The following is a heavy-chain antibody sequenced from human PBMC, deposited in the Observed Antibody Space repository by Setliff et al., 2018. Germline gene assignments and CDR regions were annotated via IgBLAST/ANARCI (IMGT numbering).Heavy chain of an antibody. CDR3: ARGSDDFWSGYYFDS. CDR1: GGSISSGNYY. Sequence: PSETLSLTCTVSGGSISSGNYYWSWIRQPAGKGLEWIGHIYTSGSTNYNPSLKSRVTISVDTSKNQFSLKLSSVTAADTAVYYCARGSDDFWSGYYFDSWGQGTLVTSPQ. D-gene: IGHD3-3*01. J-gene: IGHJ4*02. CDR2: IYTSGST. V-gene: IGHV4-61*09.